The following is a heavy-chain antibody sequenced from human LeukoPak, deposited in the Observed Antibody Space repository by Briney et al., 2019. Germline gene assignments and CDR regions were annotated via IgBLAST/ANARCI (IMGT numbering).Heavy chain of an antibody. D-gene: IGHD3-16*01. CDR2: ISYDGSNK. CDR1: AFTFSRYA. CDR3: ARLEGAFDY. V-gene: IGHV3-30*04. J-gene: IGHJ4*02. Sequence: GGSLRLSCAASAFTFSRYAMHWVRQAPGKGLEWLAVISYDGSNKYYADSVKGRFTISRDNSKDTLYLQMNSLRAEDTAVYYCARLEGAFDYWGQGTLVTVSS.